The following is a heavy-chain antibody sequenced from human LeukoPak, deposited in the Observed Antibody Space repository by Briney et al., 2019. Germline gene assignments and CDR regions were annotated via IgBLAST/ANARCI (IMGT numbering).Heavy chain of an antibody. D-gene: IGHD3-10*01. V-gene: IGHV3-30*04. CDR1: GFTFSSYA. CDR2: ISYDGSNK. Sequence: GGSLRLSCAASGFTFSSYATHWVRQAPGKGLEWVAVISYDGSNKYYADSVKGRFTISRDNSKNTLYLQMNSLRAEDTAVYYCARPRLLFGSGPILVWGQGTLVTVSS. CDR3: ARPRLLFGSGPILV. J-gene: IGHJ4*02.